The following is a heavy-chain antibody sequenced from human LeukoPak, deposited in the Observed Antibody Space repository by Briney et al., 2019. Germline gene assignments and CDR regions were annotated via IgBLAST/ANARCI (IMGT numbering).Heavy chain of an antibody. CDR1: GFTFDDYA. V-gene: IGHV3-9*01. Sequence: GRSLRLSCAASGFTFDDYAMHWVRQVPGKGLEWVSGISWNSGSIGYADSVKGRFTISRDNAKNSLYLQMNSLRAEDTALYYCAKGSGLRYFDWLLSPSDGMDVWGQGTTVTVSS. CDR2: ISWNSGSI. J-gene: IGHJ6*02. CDR3: AKGSGLRYFDWLLSPSDGMDV. D-gene: IGHD3-9*01.